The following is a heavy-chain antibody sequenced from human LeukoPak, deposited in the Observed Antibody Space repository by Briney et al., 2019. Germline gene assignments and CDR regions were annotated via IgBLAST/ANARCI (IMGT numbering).Heavy chain of an antibody. J-gene: IGHJ4*02. V-gene: IGHV4-30-4*08. D-gene: IGHD1-26*01. CDR3: ARAVGVGATTDY. Sequence: SETLSLTCTVSGGSISSGDYYWSWIRQPLGKGLEWIGYIYYSGSTYYNPSLKSRVTISVDTSKNQFSLKLSSVTAADTAVYYCARAVGVGATTDYWGQGTLVTVSS. CDR1: GGSISSGDYY. CDR2: IYYSGST.